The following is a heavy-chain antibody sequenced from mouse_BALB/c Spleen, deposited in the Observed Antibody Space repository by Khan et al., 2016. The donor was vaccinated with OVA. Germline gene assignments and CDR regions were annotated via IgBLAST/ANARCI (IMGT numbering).Heavy chain of an antibody. CDR3: ARGGGKARFAY. Sequence: QVQLQQSGAELMKPGASVKISCKATGYTFSSYWIEWVKQRPGHGLEWIGEILPGSGSTNYNEKFKGKATFTADTSSNTAYMQLSSLTSEDSAVYYCARGGGKARFAYWGQGTLVTVSA. CDR1: GYTFSSYW. V-gene: IGHV1-9*01. J-gene: IGHJ3*01. CDR2: ILPGSGST.